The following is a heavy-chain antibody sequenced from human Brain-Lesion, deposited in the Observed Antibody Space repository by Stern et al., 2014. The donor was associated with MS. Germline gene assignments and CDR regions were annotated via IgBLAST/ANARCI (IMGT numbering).Heavy chain of an antibody. J-gene: IGHJ4*02. CDR1: GGSISSGNYY. CDR2: VCHSGST. V-gene: IGHV4-31*03. CDR3: ARWSREVLLPRFYLDQ. D-gene: IGHD3-3*01. Sequence: VQLVESGPGLVKPSHTLYLTCTVSGGSISSGNYYWSWIRHHPGQGLEWIGSVCHSGSTYYNPPLKSRVTTSVDTSKNQFSLKLTSVTAADTAVYYCARWSREVLLPRFYLDQWGQGALVTVSS.